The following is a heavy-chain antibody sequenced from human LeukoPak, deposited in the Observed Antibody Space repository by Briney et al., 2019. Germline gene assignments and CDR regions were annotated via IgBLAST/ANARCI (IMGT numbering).Heavy chain of an antibody. CDR1: GYTFTSYD. J-gene: IGHJ6*02. D-gene: IGHD3-3*01. V-gene: IGHV1-8*01. Sequence: ASVKVSCKASGYTFTSYDINWVGQATGKGVEGMGWMNPNSGKTGYAQKFQRRVTMTRNTSISTAYMELSSLRSEDTAVYYCARPITIDGGYGMDVWGQGTTVTVSS. CDR3: ARPITIDGGYGMDV. CDR2: MNPNSGKT.